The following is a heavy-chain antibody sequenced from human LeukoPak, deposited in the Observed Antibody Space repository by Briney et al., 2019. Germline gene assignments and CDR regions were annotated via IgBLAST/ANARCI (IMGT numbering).Heavy chain of an antibody. D-gene: IGHD3/OR15-3a*01. J-gene: IGHJ4*02. CDR3: ATSYDMGWLIGY. CDR1: GFTFGDTW. V-gene: IGHV3-7*03. CDR2: IKQDGSEK. Sequence: GGSLRLSCAASGFTFGDTWMNWVRQVPGQGLEWVANIKQDGSEKFYVASVKGRFTISRDNGKSSLYLQMNTLRAEDTALYYCATSYDMGWLIGYWGQGTLVTVSS.